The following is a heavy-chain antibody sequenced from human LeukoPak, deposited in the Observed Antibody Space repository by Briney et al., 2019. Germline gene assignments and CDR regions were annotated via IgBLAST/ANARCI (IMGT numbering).Heavy chain of an antibody. D-gene: IGHD3-22*01. CDR1: GFTFSSYG. Sequence: PGGSLRLSCAASGFTFSSYGMHWVRQAPGKGLEWVAFIRYDGSNKYYADSVKGRFTISRDNSKNTLYLQMNSLRAEDTAVYYCAKDNYYDSSGPLDYWGQGTLVTVSS. CDR2: IRYDGSNK. CDR3: AKDNYYDSSGPLDY. V-gene: IGHV3-30*02. J-gene: IGHJ4*02.